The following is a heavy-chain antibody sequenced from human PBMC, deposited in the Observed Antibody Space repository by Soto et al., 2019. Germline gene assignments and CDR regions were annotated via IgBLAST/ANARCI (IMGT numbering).Heavy chain of an antibody. CDR3: ARDGAPAVGTFDY. Sequence: ASVKVSCKASGYTFTGYYMHWVRQAPGQGLEWMGWINPNSGGTNYAQKFQGRVTITRDTSASTAYMELSSLRSEDTAVYYCARDGAPAVGTFDYWGQGTLVTVSS. CDR2: INPNSGGT. CDR1: GYTFTGYY. V-gene: IGHV1-2*02. J-gene: IGHJ4*02. D-gene: IGHD6-13*01.